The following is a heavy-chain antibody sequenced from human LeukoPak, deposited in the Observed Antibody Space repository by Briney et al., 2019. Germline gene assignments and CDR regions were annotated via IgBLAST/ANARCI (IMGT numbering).Heavy chain of an antibody. CDR1: GYIFTSYY. Sequence: ASVEVSCKASGYIFTSYYIHWVRQAPGQGLEWMGGFDPEDGETIYAQKFQGRVTMTEDTSTDTAYMELSSLRSEDTAVYYCAMLSTVTIAARYFQHWGQGTLVTVSS. CDR2: FDPEDGET. V-gene: IGHV1-24*01. D-gene: IGHD4-17*01. J-gene: IGHJ1*01. CDR3: AMLSTVTIAARYFQH.